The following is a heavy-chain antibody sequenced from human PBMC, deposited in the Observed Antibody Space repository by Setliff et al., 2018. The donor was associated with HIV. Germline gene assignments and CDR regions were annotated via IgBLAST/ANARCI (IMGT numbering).Heavy chain of an antibody. CDR1: GYTFTGYF. V-gene: IGHV1-2*06. Sequence: ASVKVSCKASGYTFTGYFIHWVRQAPGQGLEWVGRINPNSGDTNFAQKFQGRITMTRDTSISTAYLELNRLRSDDTAVYYCAREYDVLTGYYISAFDFWGQGTMVTVSS. J-gene: IGHJ3*01. D-gene: IGHD3-9*01. CDR3: AREYDVLTGYYISAFDF. CDR2: INPNSGDT.